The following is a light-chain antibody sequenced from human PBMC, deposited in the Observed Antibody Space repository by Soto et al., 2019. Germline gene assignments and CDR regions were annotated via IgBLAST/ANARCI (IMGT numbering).Light chain of an antibody. CDR1: SSDIGRYNY. Sequence: QSALPQPASVSGSPGQSITISCTGTSSDIGRYNYVSWYQQYPGKAPKFMIYDVSNRPSGVSNRFSGSKSGNTASLTISGLQAEDEADYYCSSYISSSTYVFGTGTKLTVL. J-gene: IGLJ1*01. CDR3: SSYISSSTYV. CDR2: DVS. V-gene: IGLV2-14*01.